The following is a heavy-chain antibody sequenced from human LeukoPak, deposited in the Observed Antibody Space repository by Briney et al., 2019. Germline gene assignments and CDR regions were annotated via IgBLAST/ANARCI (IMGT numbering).Heavy chain of an antibody. CDR1: GFTFDDYA. Sequence: GGPLRLPCAASGFTFDDYAMHWVRQAPGKGLEWFSLIIGDGGSTYYADSVKGRFTISRDNSKNSLYLQMNSLRTEDTALYYCAKDRSSSTSYGMDVWGQGTTVTVSS. CDR2: IIGDGGST. J-gene: IGHJ6*02. D-gene: IGHD2-2*01. CDR3: AKDRSSSTSYGMDV. V-gene: IGHV3-43*02.